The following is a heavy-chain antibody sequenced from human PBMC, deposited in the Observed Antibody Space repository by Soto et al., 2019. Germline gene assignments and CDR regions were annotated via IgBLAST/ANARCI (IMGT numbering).Heavy chain of an antibody. Sequence: QVQLAQSGTEVKTPGSSVKVSCKASGGSFSKFAINWVRQAPGQGLEWMGGIIPTLGTTDYAHKFQGRVTITADEATRAAYMELSGLRSEDTAVYYCARDDATHCGDDCYRYFYYGMDVWGQGTTVTVSS. CDR3: ARDDATHCGDDCYRYFYYGMDV. CDR1: GGSFSKFA. V-gene: IGHV1-69*01. D-gene: IGHD2-21*02. J-gene: IGHJ6*02. CDR2: IIPTLGTT.